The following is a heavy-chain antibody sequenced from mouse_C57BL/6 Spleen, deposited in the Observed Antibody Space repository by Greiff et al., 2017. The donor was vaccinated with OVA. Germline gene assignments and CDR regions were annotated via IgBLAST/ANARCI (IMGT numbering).Heavy chain of an antibody. D-gene: IGHD1-1*01. CDR3: ARGFYYGSSFAWFAY. CDR1: GYTFTDYN. J-gene: IGHJ3*01. Sequence: VQLQQSGPELVKPGASVKIPCKASGYTFTDYNMDWVKQSHGKSLEWIGDINPNNGGTIYNQKFKGKATLTVDKSSSTAYMELRSLTSEDTAVYYGARGFYYGSSFAWFAYWGQGTLVTVSA. CDR2: INPNNGGT. V-gene: IGHV1-18*01.